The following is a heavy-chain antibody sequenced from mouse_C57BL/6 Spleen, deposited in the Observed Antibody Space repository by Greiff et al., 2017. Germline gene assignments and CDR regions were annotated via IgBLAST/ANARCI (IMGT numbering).Heavy chain of an antibody. V-gene: IGHV5-6*01. J-gene: IGHJ1*03. Sequence: EVNVVESGGDLVKPGGSLKLSCAASGFTFSSYGMSWVRQTPDKRLEWVATISSGGSYTYYPDSVKGRFTISRDNAKNTLYLQMSSLKSEDTAMYYCAREYFDVWGTGTTVTVSS. CDR1: GFTFSSYG. CDR3: AREYFDV. CDR2: ISSGGSYT.